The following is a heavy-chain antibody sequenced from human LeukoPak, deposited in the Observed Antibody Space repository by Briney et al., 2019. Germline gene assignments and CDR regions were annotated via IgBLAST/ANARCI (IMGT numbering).Heavy chain of an antibody. Sequence: SGGSLRLSCAASGITFSSSAMHWVRQAPGQGLEWVAVISYDGRNKYYADSVKGRFTISRDNSKNTLYLQMNSLRAEDTAVYYCAKDHNRYSSSGTAFDIWGQGTMVTVSS. CDR2: ISYDGRNK. CDR1: GITFSSSA. J-gene: IGHJ3*02. D-gene: IGHD6-13*01. CDR3: AKDHNRYSSSGTAFDI. V-gene: IGHV3-30*04.